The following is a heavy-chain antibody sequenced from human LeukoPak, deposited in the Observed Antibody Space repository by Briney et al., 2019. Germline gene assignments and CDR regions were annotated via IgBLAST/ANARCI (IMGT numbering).Heavy chain of an antibody. CDR2: ISGYNGNT. CDR3: ARDRVQIVGASSVYFQY. V-gene: IGHV1-18*01. J-gene: IGHJ1*01. Sequence: ASVKVSCKXSGYTFTSSGISWVRQAPGQGLERMGWISGYNGNTKYAQRFQGRVTMTTDTSTSTAYMDLRSLRSDDTAMYFCARDRVQIVGASSVYFQYWGQGTLVTVSS. CDR1: GYTFTSSG. D-gene: IGHD1-26*01.